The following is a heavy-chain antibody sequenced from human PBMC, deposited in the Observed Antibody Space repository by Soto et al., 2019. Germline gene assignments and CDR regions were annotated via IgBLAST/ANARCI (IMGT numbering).Heavy chain of an antibody. CDR1: GYSISSGYY. CDR3: ARVGPWVPYYYDSSPYTFENWFDP. J-gene: IGHJ5*02. D-gene: IGHD3-22*01. CDR2: IYNGGST. V-gene: IGHV4-38-2*01. Sequence: SETLSLTCAVSGYSISSGYYWGWLRQPPGKGLEWIGSIYNGGSTYYNPSLNSRVTLSIDMTNNHVSLILNSVTAADTAVYYCARVGPWVPYYYDSSPYTFENWFDPWGQGTLVTVSS.